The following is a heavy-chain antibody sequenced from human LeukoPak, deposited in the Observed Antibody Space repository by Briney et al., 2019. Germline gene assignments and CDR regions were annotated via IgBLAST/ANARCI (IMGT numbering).Heavy chain of an antibody. J-gene: IGHJ2*01. CDR1: GGSISSYY. D-gene: IGHD6-19*01. Sequence: PSETLSLTCTVSGGSISSYYWSWIRQPAGKGLEWIGYIYYSGSTNYNPSLKSRVTISVDRSKNQFSLKLSSVTAADTAVYYCARVGAVAGDWYFDLWGRGTLVTVSS. CDR3: ARVGAVAGDWYFDL. V-gene: IGHV4-59*12. CDR2: IYYSGST.